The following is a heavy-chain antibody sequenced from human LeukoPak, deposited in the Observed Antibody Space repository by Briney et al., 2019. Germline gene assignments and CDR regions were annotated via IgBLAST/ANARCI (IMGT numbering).Heavy chain of an antibody. CDR3: ARGPEGGFDY. CDR1: GGSISSGGYY. Sequence: PSQTLSLTCTVSGGSISSGGYYWSWIRQPPGKGLEWIGYIYHSGSTYYNPSLKSRVTISVDRSKNQFSLKLSSVTAADTAVYYCARGPEGGFDYWGQGTLVTVSS. D-gene: IGHD3-16*01. V-gene: IGHV4-30-2*01. CDR2: IYHSGST. J-gene: IGHJ4*02.